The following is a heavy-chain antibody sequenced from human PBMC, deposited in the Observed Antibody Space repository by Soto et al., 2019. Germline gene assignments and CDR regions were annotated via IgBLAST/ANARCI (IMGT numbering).Heavy chain of an antibody. J-gene: IGHJ4*02. CDR2: IWYDGSNK. D-gene: IGHD6-13*01. V-gene: IGHV3-33*01. Sequence: QVQLVESGGGVVQPGRSLRLSCAASGFTFSSYGMHWVRQAPGKGLEWVAVIWYDGSNKYYADSVKGRVSISRDNSKNTLYLQMNRLRAEDTAVYYYERDDRIAAAGRHGLFDYWGQGTLVTVSS. CDR1: GFTFSSYG. CDR3: ERDDRIAAAGRHGLFDY.